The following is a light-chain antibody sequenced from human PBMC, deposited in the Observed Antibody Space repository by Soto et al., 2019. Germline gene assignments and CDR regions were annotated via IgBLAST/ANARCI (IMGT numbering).Light chain of an antibody. CDR2: SNN. J-gene: IGLJ3*02. V-gene: IGLV1-44*01. Sequence: QSVLTQPPSASGTPGQRVTISCSGSISNIGSYTVNWYQHLPGTAPKVLISSNNQRPSGVPDRFSGSKSGTSASLAISGLQSEDEADYFCAAWDESLNSWVFGGGTKLTVL. CDR3: AAWDESLNSWV. CDR1: ISNIGSYT.